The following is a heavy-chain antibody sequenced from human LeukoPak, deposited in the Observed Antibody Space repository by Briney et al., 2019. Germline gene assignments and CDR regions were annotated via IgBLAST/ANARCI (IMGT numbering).Heavy chain of an antibody. Sequence: PGGSLRPSCAASGFTFSSYAMNWVRQAPGKGLEWVSAISGGGGTTYYADSVKGRLTISRDNSKNTLFLQMNSLRAEDTAVYYCAKDREGLSSGYDLEYFDYWGQGTLVTVSS. V-gene: IGHV3-23*01. D-gene: IGHD5-12*01. CDR3: AKDREGLSSGYDLEYFDY. CDR1: GFTFSSYA. J-gene: IGHJ4*02. CDR2: ISGGGGTT.